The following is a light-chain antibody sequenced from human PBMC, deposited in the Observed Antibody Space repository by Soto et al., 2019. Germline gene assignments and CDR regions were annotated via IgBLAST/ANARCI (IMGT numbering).Light chain of an antibody. J-gene: IGKJ2*01. CDR3: PHYNVYYMYT. V-gene: IGKV1-5*01. CDR2: DAS. CDR1: QNINNW. Sequence: DIQMTQSLSTLSSSVGDRVTITCRASQNINNWLAWFQQKPGEAPKLLIYDASTLESGVPSRFSGSGSGTEFTLTISSLQPDDYATYSRPHYNVYYMYTFGQGTKVDIK.